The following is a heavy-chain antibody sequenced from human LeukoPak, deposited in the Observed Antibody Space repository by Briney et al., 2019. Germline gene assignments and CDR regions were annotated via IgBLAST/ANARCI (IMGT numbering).Heavy chain of an antibody. J-gene: IGHJ4*02. D-gene: IGHD2-2*01. Sequence: GGSLRLSCAASGFTFSSYSMNWVRQAPGKGLEWVSYISSSSSTIYYTDSVKGRFTISRDNAKNSLYLQMNSLRAEDTAVYCCARDLGRGDIVVVPAATRRGYWGQGTLVTVSS. CDR2: ISSSSSTI. CDR1: GFTFSSYS. V-gene: IGHV3-48*01. CDR3: ARDLGRGDIVVVPAATRRGY.